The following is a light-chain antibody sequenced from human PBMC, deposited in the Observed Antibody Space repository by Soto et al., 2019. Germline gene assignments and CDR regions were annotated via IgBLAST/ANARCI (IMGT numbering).Light chain of an antibody. CDR1: GSDIGAYNY. V-gene: IGLV2-14*01. Sequence: QSALTQPASVSGSPGQSITISCTGSGSDIGAYNYVSWYQQHPGKAPKLLIHGVTHRPSGVSTRFSASKSAYTASLTISGLQAEDEDNYYCSSFTTSYFYVFGPGTKVTVL. CDR2: GVT. J-gene: IGLJ1*01. CDR3: SSFTTSYFYV.